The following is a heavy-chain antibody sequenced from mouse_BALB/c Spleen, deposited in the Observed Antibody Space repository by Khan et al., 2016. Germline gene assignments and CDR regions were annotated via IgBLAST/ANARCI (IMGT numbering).Heavy chain of an antibody. V-gene: IGHV1-7*01. Sequence: SGAELAKPGASVKMSCKASGYTFTSYWMHWVKQRPGQGLEWIGYINPSTGYTEYNQKFKEKATLTADKSASTVYMQLSSRTSEDTAVYYCARYGGGVAYWGQGTLVTVSA. J-gene: IGHJ3*01. D-gene: IGHD1-1*02. CDR2: INPSTGYT. CDR1: GYTFTSYW. CDR3: ARYGGGVAY.